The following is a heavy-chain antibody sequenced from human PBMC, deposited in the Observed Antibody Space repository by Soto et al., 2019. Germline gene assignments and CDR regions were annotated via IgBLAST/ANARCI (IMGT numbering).Heavy chain of an antibody. CDR2: IKSKTDGGTT. CDR1: GFTFSNAW. Sequence: GGSLRLSCAASGFTFSNAWMSWVRQSPGKGLEWVGRIKSKTDGGTTDYAAPVKGRFTISRDDSKNTLYLQMNSLKTEDTAVYYCTTKVHFPSVGWFDPWGQGTLVTVSS. D-gene: IGHD1-1*01. J-gene: IGHJ5*02. V-gene: IGHV3-15*01. CDR3: TTKVHFPSVGWFDP.